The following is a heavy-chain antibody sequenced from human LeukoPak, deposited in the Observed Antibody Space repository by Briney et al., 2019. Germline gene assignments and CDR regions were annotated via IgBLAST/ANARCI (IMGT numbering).Heavy chain of an antibody. V-gene: IGHV3-30*18. D-gene: IGHD2-2*01. Sequence: SGGSLRLSCAASGFTFSNCGMHWVRQAPGKGREWVTVISYDGSYKYYADSVKGGFTISRENSKNTLYLKMNSLRAEDTAVYYCAKEKVVVVPAAILDYWGQGTLVTVSS. CDR1: GFTFSNCG. J-gene: IGHJ4*02. CDR3: AKEKVVVVPAAILDY. CDR2: ISYDGSYK.